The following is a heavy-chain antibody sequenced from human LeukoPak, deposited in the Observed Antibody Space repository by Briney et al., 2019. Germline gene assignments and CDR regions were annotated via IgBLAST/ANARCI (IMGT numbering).Heavy chain of an antibody. Sequence: PGGSLRLSCAASGFTFSSYEMNWVRQAPGKGLEWVSYISSSGSTIYYADSVKGRFTISRDTARNSLFLQMNSLRAEDTAVYYCARAYYYYYMDVWGKGTTVTVSS. V-gene: IGHV3-48*03. J-gene: IGHJ6*03. CDR2: ISSSGSTI. CDR3: ARAYYYYYMDV. CDR1: GFTFSSYE.